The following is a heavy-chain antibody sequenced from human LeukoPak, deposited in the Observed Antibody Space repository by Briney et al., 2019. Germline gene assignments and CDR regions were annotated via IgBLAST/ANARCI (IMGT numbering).Heavy chain of an antibody. Sequence: SQTLSLTCAISGDSVSSNSAAWNWIRQSPSRGLEWLGRTYYTPKLYNDYAVSVKSRIAINPDTSKNQFSLQLNCVTPEDTAVYYCARVSCSGGSCYSGFVYWVQGTLVSVSS. CDR2: TYYTPKLYN. V-gene: IGHV6-1*01. CDR1: GDSVSSNSAA. J-gene: IGHJ4*02. D-gene: IGHD2-15*01. CDR3: ARVSCSGGSCYSGFVY.